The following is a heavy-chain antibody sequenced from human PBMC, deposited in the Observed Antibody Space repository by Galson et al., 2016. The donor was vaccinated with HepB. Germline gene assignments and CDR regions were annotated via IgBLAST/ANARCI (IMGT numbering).Heavy chain of an antibody. CDR3: AKGENWNYGVWWYFDL. J-gene: IGHJ2*01. Sequence: SLRLSCAASGFTFSSYAMSWVRQAPGKGLEWVSAMSGSGASTFYADSVKGPFTISRDNSKNTLYLQMNSLRAEDTAVYYCAKGENWNYGVWWYFDLWGRGTLVTVSS. D-gene: IGHD1-7*01. CDR2: MSGSGAST. CDR1: GFTFSSYA. V-gene: IGHV3-23*01.